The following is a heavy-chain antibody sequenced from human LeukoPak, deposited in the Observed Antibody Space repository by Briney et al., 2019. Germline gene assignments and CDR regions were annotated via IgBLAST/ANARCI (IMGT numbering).Heavy chain of an antibody. CDR1: GFTFSSYA. CDR3: ARDFAQSKFDY. J-gene: IGHJ4*02. D-gene: IGHD4-11*01. V-gene: IGHV3-30-3*01. Sequence: PGGSLRLSCAASGFTFSSYAMHWVRQAPGKGLEWVAVISYDGSNKYYADSVKGRFIISRDNAENSLYLQMNSLRVEDTAVYYCARDFAQSKFDYWGQGILVTVSS. CDR2: ISYDGSNK.